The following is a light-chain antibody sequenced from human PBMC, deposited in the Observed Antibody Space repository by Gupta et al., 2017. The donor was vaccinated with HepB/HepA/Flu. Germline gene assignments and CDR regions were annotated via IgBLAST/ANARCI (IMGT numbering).Light chain of an antibody. V-gene: IGLV2-23*02. Sequence: QAALTQPASVPGSPGQSIPLPCPGTSSDVGSYNLVSWFQQHPGKAPRLMIYEVSKRPSGVSIRFSGSKSGNTASLTISGLQAEDEAEYYCCAYAGSGTFVFGIGTKVTVL. CDR2: EVS. CDR3: CAYAGSGTFV. J-gene: IGLJ1*01. CDR1: SSDVGSYNL.